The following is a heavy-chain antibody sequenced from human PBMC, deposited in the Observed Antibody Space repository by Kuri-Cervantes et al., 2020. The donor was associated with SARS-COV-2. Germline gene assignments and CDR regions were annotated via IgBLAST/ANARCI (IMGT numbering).Heavy chain of an antibody. CDR3: AKDQGDSYGISYFDY. V-gene: IGHV3-30-3*01. J-gene: IGHJ4*02. Sequence: GESLKISCAAPGFTVSSYAMHWVRQAPGKGLEWVAVISYDGSNKYYADSVKGRFTISRDNSKNTLYLQMNSLRAEDTAVYYCAKDQGDSYGISYFDYWGQGTLVTVSS. CDR2: ISYDGSNK. D-gene: IGHD5-18*01. CDR1: GFTVSSYA.